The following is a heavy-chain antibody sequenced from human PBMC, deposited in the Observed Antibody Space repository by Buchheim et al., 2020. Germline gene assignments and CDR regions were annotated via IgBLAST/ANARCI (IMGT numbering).Heavy chain of an antibody. CDR1: GFIFSSYN. J-gene: IGHJ3*01. V-gene: IGHV3-21*01. CDR2: ISSTSSFI. D-gene: IGHD2-2*01. CDR3: AKVVVAGSRDAFDV. Sequence: EVQLVESGGGLVKPGGSLRLSCAASGFIFSSYNINWVRQAPGKGLEWVSSISSTSSFIYYADSVKGRFTISRDNAKHSVFLQMNTLGAEDTAVYYCAKVVVAGSRDAFDVWGQGT.